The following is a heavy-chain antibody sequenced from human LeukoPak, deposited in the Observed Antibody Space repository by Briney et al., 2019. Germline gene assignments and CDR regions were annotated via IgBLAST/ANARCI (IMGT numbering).Heavy chain of an antibody. CDR2: SDPSDSYT. V-gene: IGHV5-10-1*01. J-gene: IGHJ4*02. Sequence: PGESLKISCKGSGYSFTSYWISWVRQMPGKGLEWMGRSDPSDSYTNYTPSFQGHVTISADKSISTAYLQWSSLKASDTAMYYCASSTVDIVATINFDYWGQGTLVTVSS. CDR1: GYSFTSYW. CDR3: ASSTVDIVATINFDY. D-gene: IGHD5-12*01.